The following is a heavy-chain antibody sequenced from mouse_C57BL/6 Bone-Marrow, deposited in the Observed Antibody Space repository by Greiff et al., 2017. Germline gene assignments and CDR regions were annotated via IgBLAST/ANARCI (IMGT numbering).Heavy chain of an antibody. CDR3: APLFAY. J-gene: IGHJ3*01. CDR2: IHPSDSDT. CDR1: GYTFTSYW. Sequence: VQLQQPGAELVKPGASVKVSCKASGYTFTSYWMHWVKQRPGQGLEWIGRIHPSDSDTNYNQKFKGKATLTVDQSSSTAYMHLIVLTSEDSAVYYCAPLFAYWGQGTLVTVSS. V-gene: IGHV1-74*01.